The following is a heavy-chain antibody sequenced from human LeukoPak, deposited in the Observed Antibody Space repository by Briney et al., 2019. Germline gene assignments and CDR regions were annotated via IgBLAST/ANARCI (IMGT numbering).Heavy chain of an antibody. Sequence: GGFLRLSCVASGLSFSTYAMTWVRQAPGKGLEWVSGMVGSGKTYYADSVKGRFTISRDNSKNTVYLQMNSLRVEDTAIYYCAKDMHSGDGRWEFDPWGRGTLVTVSS. CDR2: MVGSGKT. V-gene: IGHV3-23*01. J-gene: IGHJ5*02. CDR1: GLSFSTYA. CDR3: AKDMHSGDGRWEFDP. D-gene: IGHD4-17*01.